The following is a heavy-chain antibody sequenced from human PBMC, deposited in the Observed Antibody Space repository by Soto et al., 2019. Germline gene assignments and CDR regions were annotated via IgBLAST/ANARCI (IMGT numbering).Heavy chain of an antibody. V-gene: IGHV1-18*01. CDR2: ISGYNGNT. D-gene: IGHD5-18*01. CDR3: AMGHGFGFAYSYGFAMAV. Sequence: QVQLVQSGAEVKKPGASVKVSCKASGYTFSNYGISWVRQGPGQGLEWMGWISGYNGNTHYEEKVQDRIKMTTDTSTSTTYMELSSLRSDDTAVYFCAMGHGFGFAYSYGFAMAVWGQGPTVTVSS. CDR1: GYTFSNYG. J-gene: IGHJ6*02.